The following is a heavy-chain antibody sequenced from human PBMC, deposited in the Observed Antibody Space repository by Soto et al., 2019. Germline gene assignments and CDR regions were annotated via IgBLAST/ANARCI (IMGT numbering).Heavy chain of an antibody. CDR3: ARGRGSSSLDY. D-gene: IGHD6-6*01. CDR1: GGSFSGYY. CDR2: INHSGST. V-gene: IGHV4-34*01. J-gene: IGHJ4*02. Sequence: SETLSLTCAVYGGSFSGYYWSWIRQPPGKGLEWIGEINHSGSTNYNPSLKSRVTISVDTSKNQSSLKLSSVTAADTAVYYCARGRGSSSLDYWGQGTLVTVSS.